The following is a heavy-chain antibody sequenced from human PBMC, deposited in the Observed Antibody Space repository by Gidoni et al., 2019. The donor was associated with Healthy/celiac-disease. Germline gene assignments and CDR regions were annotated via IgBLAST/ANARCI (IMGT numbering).Heavy chain of an antibody. CDR1: GGTFSSYA. D-gene: IGHD1-26*01. CDR2: IIPILGIA. Sequence: QVQLVQSGAEVKKPGSSVKVSCKASGGTFSSYAISWVRQAPGQGLEWMGRIIPILGIANYAQKFQGRVTITADKSTSTAYMELSSLRSEDTAVYYCARDLHGEWGLGDYWGQGTLVTVSS. CDR3: ARDLHGEWGLGDY. V-gene: IGHV1-69*04. J-gene: IGHJ4*02.